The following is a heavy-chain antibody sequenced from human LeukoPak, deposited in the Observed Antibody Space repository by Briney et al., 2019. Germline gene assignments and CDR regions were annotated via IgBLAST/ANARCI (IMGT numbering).Heavy chain of an antibody. Sequence: ASVKVSCKASGYTFTSYYMHWVRQAPGQGLEWMGIINPSGGSTSYAQKFQGRVTMTRDMSTSTVYMELSSLRSEDTAVYYCARDGITMVRGVRGNYYYYMDVWGKGTTVTVSS. CDR2: INPSGGST. CDR3: ARDGITMVRGVRGNYYYYMDV. J-gene: IGHJ6*03. D-gene: IGHD3-10*01. V-gene: IGHV1-46*01. CDR1: GYTFTSYY.